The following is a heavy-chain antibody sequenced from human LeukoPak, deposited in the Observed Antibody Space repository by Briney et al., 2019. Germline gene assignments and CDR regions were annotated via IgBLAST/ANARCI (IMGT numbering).Heavy chain of an antibody. CDR1: GFTFDDYA. CDR2: ISWNSGSI. D-gene: IGHD3-22*01. Sequence: PGGSLRLSCAASGFTFDDYAMHWVRQAPGKGLEWVSGISWNSGSIGYADSVKGRFTISRDNSKNTLYLQMSSLRAEDTAIYYCAKGPMIVVVISYFDYWGQGTLVTVSS. CDR3: AKGPMIVVVISYFDY. V-gene: IGHV3-9*01. J-gene: IGHJ4*02.